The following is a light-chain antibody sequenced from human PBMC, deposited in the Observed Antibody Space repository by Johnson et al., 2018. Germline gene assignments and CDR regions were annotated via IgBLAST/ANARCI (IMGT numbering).Light chain of an antibody. CDR1: SSNIGNNY. V-gene: IGLV1-51*02. CDR2: ENN. J-gene: IGLJ1*01. CDR3: GTWDSSLSAGNV. Sequence: QSVLTQPPSVSAAPGQKVTISCSGSSSNIGNNYVSWYQQLTGTAPKLLIYENNKRPSGIPDRFSGSKSGTSATLGITGLQTGDEADYYCGTWDSSLSAGNVFGTGTNVTVL.